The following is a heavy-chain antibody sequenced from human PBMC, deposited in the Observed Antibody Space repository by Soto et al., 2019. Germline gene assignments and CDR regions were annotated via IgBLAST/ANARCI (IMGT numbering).Heavy chain of an antibody. J-gene: IGHJ6*02. D-gene: IGHD3-10*01. CDR3: AKESMAENYYYSYGVDV. CDR2: ISGSAVST. Sequence: GGSLRLSCAASGFTFTSYVMSWVRQAPGKGLEWVSAISGSAVSTYYADSVKGRFTISRDNSRNRVYLQMNSLRAEDTAVYYCAKESMAENYYYSYGVDVWGQGTTVTVSS. V-gene: IGHV3-23*01. CDR1: GFTFTSYV.